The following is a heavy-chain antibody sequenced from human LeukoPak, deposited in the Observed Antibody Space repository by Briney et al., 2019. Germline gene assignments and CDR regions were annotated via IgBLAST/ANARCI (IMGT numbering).Heavy chain of an antibody. J-gene: IGHJ4*02. CDR1: GFTFSSYG. Sequence: GGSLRLSCAASGFTFSSYGMHWVRQAPGKGLEWVAFIRYDGSNKYYADSVKGRFTISRDNSKNALYLQMNSLRAEDTAVYYCAKAFSTGTEVVLAAIGYWGQGTLVTVSS. CDR2: IRYDGSNK. V-gene: IGHV3-30*02. CDR3: AKAFSTGTEVVLAAIGY. D-gene: IGHD2-2*01.